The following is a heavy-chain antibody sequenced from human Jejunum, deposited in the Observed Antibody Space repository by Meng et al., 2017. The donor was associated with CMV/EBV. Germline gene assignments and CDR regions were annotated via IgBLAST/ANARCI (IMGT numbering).Heavy chain of an antibody. J-gene: IGHJ5*02. D-gene: IGHD6-13*01. CDR3: VRVEEQLS. CDR2: ISYDGSKE. V-gene: IGHV3-30-3*01. CDR1: GFTFSSYG. Sequence: QVPLVESGGGVVQPGRSLRLSCAASGFTFSSYGMHWVRQAPGKGLEWVAVISYDGSKEYYADSVKGRFTISRDNAKNTLYLQMSSLTADDTAVYYCVRVEEQLSWGQGSLVTVSS.